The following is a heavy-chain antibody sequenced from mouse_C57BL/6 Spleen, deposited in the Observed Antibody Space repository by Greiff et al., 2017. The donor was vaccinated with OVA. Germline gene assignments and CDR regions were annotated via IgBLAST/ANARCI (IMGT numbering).Heavy chain of an antibody. CDR3: AKGGGNFYYAMDY. CDR2: IWRGGST. D-gene: IGHD2-1*01. V-gene: IGHV2-5*01. Sequence: VMLVESGPGLVQPSQSLSITCTVSGFSLPSYGVHWVRQSPGKGLEWLGVIWRGGSTDYNAAFMSRLSITKDNSKSQVFFKMNSLQADDTAIYYCAKGGGNFYYAMDYWGQGTSVTVSS. CDR1: GFSLPSYG. J-gene: IGHJ4*01.